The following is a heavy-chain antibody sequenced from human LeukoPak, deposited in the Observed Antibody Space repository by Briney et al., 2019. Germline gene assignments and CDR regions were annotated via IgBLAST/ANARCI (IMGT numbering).Heavy chain of an antibody. Sequence: PSETLSLTCAVYGGSFSGYYWSWIRQPPGKGLEWIGEINHSGSTNYNPSLKSRVTISVDTSKNQFSLKLSSVTAADTAVYYCARGRYGGDGYHNSPYYYYGMDVWGKGPRSPSPQ. V-gene: IGHV4-34*01. CDR1: GGSFSGYY. J-gene: IGHJ6*01. D-gene: IGHD5-24*01. CDR2: INHSGST. CDR3: ARGRYGGDGYHNSPYYYYGMDV.